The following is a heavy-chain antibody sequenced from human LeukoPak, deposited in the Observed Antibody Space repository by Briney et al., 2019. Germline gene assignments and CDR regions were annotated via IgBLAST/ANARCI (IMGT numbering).Heavy chain of an antibody. J-gene: IGHJ3*02. V-gene: IGHV3-7*03. CDR3: AKDMGGSPHDAFDI. CDR1: QFTFTTYW. D-gene: IGHD2-15*01. CDR2: INQDGTEK. Sequence: GESLRLSCAASQFTFTTYWMSWVRQAPGKGLEWVANINQDGTEKYYVDSVKGRFTISRDNAKNSLYLQMNSLRAEDMALYYCAKDMGGSPHDAFDIWGQGTMVTVSS.